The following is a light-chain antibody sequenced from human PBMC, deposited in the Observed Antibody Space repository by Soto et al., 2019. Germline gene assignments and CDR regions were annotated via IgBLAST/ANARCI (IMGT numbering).Light chain of an antibody. J-gene: IGLJ2*01. V-gene: IGLV1-40*01. CDR3: QSYDNSLSGRVV. CDR1: SSNIGAGYD. Sequence: QSVLTQPPSVSVAPGQRVTISCTGSSSNIGAGYDVHWYQQLPGTAPKLLIYGNSNRPSGVPDRFSGSKSGTSASLAITGLQAEDEADYYCQSYDNSLSGRVVFGGGTKLTVL. CDR2: GNS.